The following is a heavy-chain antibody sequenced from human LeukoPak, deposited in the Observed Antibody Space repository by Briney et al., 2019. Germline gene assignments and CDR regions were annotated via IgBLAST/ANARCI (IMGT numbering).Heavy chain of an antibody. D-gene: IGHD3-16*01. CDR1: GFTFSSYG. CDR3: ARDGSAYNLDY. J-gene: IGHJ4*02. V-gene: IGHV3-74*01. CDR2: INNDGSWI. Sequence: GGSLRLSCAASGFTFSSYGMHWVRQAPGKGLEWVSRINNDGSWINYADSVKGRFTVSRDNAKNTLNLQMNSLRAEDTAVYFCARDGSAYNLDYWGQGVLVTVSS.